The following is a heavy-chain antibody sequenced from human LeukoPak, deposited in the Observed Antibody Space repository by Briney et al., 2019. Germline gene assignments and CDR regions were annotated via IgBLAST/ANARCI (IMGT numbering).Heavy chain of an antibody. CDR2: IRSKAYGGTT. CDR1: GFTFGDYA. D-gene: IGHD3-3*01. Sequence: PGGSLRLSCTASGFTFGDYAMSWVRQAPGKGLEWVGFIRSKAYGGTTEYAASVKGRFTISRDDSKSIPYLQMNSLKTEDTAVYYCTRTPYDFSDYWGQGTLVTVSS. V-gene: IGHV3-49*04. CDR3: TRTPYDFSDY. J-gene: IGHJ4*02.